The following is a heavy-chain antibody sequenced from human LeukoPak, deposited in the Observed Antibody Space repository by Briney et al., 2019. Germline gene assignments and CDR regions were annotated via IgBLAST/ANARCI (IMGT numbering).Heavy chain of an antibody. V-gene: IGHV4-39*07. CDR3: ARDQVMTTVTTGDY. D-gene: IGHD4-17*01. CDR1: GGSISSSSYY. Sequence: ETLSLTCTVSGGSISSSSYYWGWIRQPPGKGLEWIGSIYYSGSTYYNPSLKSRVTISVDTSKNQLSLKLSSVTAADTAVYYCARDQVMTTVTTGDYWGQGTLVTVSS. J-gene: IGHJ4*02. CDR2: IYYSGST.